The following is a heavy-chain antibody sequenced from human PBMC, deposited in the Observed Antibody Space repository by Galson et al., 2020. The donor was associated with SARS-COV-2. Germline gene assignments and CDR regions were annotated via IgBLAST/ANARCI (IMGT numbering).Heavy chain of an antibody. CDR3: ARVRKVTFGGGIVIGAFDI. V-gene: IGHV4-59*13. J-gene: IGHJ3*02. Sequence: SETLSLTCTVSGGSISSYYWNWIRQPPGKGLEWIGYIYYSGSTNYNPSLKSRVTITVDTSKNQFSLKLSSVTAADTAVYYCARVRKVTFGGGIVIGAFDIWGQATMVTVSS. D-gene: IGHD3-16*02. CDR2: IYYSGST. CDR1: GGSISSYY.